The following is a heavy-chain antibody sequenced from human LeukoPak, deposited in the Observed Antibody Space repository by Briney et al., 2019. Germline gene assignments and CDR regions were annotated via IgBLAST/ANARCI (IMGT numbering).Heavy chain of an antibody. Sequence: GASVKVSCKASGYTFTSYYMHWVRQAPGQGLEWMGIINPSGGSTSYAQKFQGRVTMTRDMSTSTVYMELSSLRSEDTAVYYCTRVEETATTAAIIRKYSYYYYYMDVWGKGNTVTVSS. CDR1: GYTFTSYY. V-gene: IGHV1-46*01. CDR3: TRVEETATTAAIIRKYSYYYYYMDV. CDR2: INPSGGST. J-gene: IGHJ6*03. D-gene: IGHD4-11*01.